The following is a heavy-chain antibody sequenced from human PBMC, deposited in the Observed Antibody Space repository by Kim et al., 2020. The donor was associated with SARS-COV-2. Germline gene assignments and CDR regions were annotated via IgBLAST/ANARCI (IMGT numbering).Heavy chain of an antibody. CDR2: ISGSGDST. CDR1: GFTFSSCA. V-gene: IGHV3-23*01. CDR3: ARASIPYCRGSGSLDD. D-gene: IGHD2-21*01. Sequence: GGSLRLSCAASGFTFSSCAMYWVRQAPGKGLEWVSAISGSGDSTYYADSVKGRFTLSRDNPKNMVYLQMNSLRADDTAVYYCARASIPYCRGSGSLDDWGQGTLVTVSS. J-gene: IGHJ4*02.